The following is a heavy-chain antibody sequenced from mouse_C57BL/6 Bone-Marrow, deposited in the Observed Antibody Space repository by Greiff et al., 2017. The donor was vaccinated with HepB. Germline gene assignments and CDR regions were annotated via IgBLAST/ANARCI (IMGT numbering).Heavy chain of an antibody. CDR2: IDPSDSYT. CDR3: AALYYDYSYFDY. V-gene: IGHV1-59*01. J-gene: IGHJ2*01. CDR1: GYTFTSYW. D-gene: IGHD2-4*01. Sequence: VQLQQPGAELVRPGTSVKLSCKASGYTFTSYWMHWVKQRPGQGLEWIGVIDPSDSYTNYNQKFKGKATLTVDTSSSTAYMQLSSLTSEDSAVYYCAALYYDYSYFDYWGQGTTLTVSS.